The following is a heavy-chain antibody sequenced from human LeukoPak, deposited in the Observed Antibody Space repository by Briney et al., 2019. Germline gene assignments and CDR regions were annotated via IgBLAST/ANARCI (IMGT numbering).Heavy chain of an antibody. D-gene: IGHD6-19*01. CDR2: IRYDGSNK. J-gene: IGHJ6*02. CDR1: GFTFSSYG. CDR3: AKDQIPVAGSSLDV. V-gene: IGHV3-30*02. Sequence: GGSLRLSCAASGFTFSSYGMHWVRQAPGKGLEWVAFIRYDGSNKYYADSVKGRITISRDNSKKMLYLEMNGLRVEDTALYYCAKDQIPVAGSSLDVWGQGTTVIVSS.